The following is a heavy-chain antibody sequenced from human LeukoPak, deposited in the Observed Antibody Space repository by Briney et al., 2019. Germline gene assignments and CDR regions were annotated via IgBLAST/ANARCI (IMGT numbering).Heavy chain of an antibody. CDR2: ISSSGSTI. CDR3: ARHWDGHSGSYYDFDY. Sequence: GGSLRLSCAASGFTFSSYEMNWVRQAPGKGLEWVSYISSSGSTIYYADSVKGRFTISRDNAKNSLYLQMNSLRAEDTAVYYCARHWDGHSGSYYDFDYWGQGTLVTVSS. V-gene: IGHV3-48*03. D-gene: IGHD1-26*01. CDR1: GFTFSSYE. J-gene: IGHJ4*02.